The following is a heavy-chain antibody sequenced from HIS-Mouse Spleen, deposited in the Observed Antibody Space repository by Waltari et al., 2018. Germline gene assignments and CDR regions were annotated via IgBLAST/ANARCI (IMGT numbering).Heavy chain of an antibody. V-gene: IGHV6-1*01. Sequence: QVQLQPSCPGLAKPSQTPSLTSAIPGDSGTTHRPAWTWIRQSPSRGLEWLGRTYYRYKWYNDYAVSVKSRITINPDTSKNQFSLQLNSVTPEDTAVYYCARGGTGTTNFDYWGQGTLVTVSS. D-gene: IGHD1-7*01. CDR2: TYYRYKWYN. CDR3: ARGGTGTTNFDY. J-gene: IGHJ4*02. CDR1: GDSGTTHRPA.